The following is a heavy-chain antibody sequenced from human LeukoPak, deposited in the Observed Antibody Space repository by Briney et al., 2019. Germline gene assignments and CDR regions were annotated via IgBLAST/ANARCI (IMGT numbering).Heavy chain of an antibody. V-gene: IGHV4-34*01. CDR3: ARIRCGRGQARCYNH. J-gene: IGHJ5*02. Sequence: SETLSFKCAVSGVTVNDYYWRWIRQSPEKGLEGIGDLSTGGNTTYNPSLRSRVIISEDTSENQLSLTVTSVTAADTDLYYCARIRCGRGQARCYNHWAQGSLVTVSS. D-gene: IGHD2-21*01. CDR1: GVTVNDYY. CDR2: LSTGGNT.